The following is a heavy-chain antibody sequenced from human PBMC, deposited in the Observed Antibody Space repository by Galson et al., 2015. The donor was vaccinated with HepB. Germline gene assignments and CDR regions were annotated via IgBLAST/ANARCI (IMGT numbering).Heavy chain of an antibody. D-gene: IGHD6-19*01. V-gene: IGHV3-11*06. CDR3: ARAGGGSGWYRWFDP. Sequence: SLRLSCAASGFTFSDYYMSWIRQAPGKGLEWVSYISSSSSYTNYADSVKGRFTISRDNAKNSLYLQMNSLRAEDTAVYYCARAGGGSGWYRWFDPWGQGTLVTVSS. CDR2: ISSSSSYT. CDR1: GFTFSDYY. J-gene: IGHJ5*02.